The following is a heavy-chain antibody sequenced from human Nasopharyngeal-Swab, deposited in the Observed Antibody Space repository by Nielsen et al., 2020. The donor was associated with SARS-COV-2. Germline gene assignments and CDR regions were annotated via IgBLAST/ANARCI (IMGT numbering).Heavy chain of an antibody. V-gene: IGHV4-59*01. CDR1: GASISRSY. D-gene: IGHD5-12*01. J-gene: IGHJ3*02. Sequence: SETLSLTCSVSGASISRSYWSWIRQSPGKGLEWIGYIYYSGGTDYNPSLKSRVTISLDTSKSQFSLKLNSVTAADTAVYYCARDPLYSGYESRAFDMWGQGEMVTVSS. CDR3: ARDPLYSGYESRAFDM. CDR2: IYYSGGT.